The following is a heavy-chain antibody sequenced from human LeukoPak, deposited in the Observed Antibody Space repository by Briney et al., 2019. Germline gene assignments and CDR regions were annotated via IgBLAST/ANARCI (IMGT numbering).Heavy chain of an antibody. CDR1: GDSISSSSYY. J-gene: IGHJ4*02. CDR2: IPYSGST. CDR3: ARRKDYYVSGSYYKTFDY. V-gene: IGHV4-39*07. D-gene: IGHD3-10*01. Sequence: KPSETLSLTCTVSGDSISSSSYYWGWIRQPPGKGLEWIGSIPYSGSTYYHPSLKSRVTISVDTSKNHFSLKLSSVTAADTAVYYCARRKDYYVSGSYYKTFDYWGQGTLVTVSS.